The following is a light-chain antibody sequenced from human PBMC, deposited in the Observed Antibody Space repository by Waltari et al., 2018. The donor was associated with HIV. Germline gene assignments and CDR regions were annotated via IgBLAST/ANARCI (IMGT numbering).Light chain of an antibody. CDR3: ESYTSTSVWV. V-gene: IGLV2-14*03. J-gene: IGLJ3*02. CDR2: DVS. CDR1: SNDVGGYNY. Sequence: TQPASVSGSPGQSITISCTGSSNDVGGYNYVSWYQQHPGKAPRLMIYDVSTRPSGVSDRFSGSKSGDTASLTISGLQPEDEADYYCESYTSTSVWVFGGGTRLTVL.